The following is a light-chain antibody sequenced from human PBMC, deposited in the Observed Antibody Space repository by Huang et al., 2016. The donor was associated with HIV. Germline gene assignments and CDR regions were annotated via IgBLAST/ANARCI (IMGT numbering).Light chain of an antibody. J-gene: IGKJ5*01. CDR1: QSVNSY. CDR3: QQRKYWPPIT. Sequence: ETVLKQSPATLSLSPGERATLSCRASQSVNSYLAWYQQKPGQTPRLLIYDASNRATCIPARCSGSGSGTDFTLTIISLEPEDFAVYYCQQRKYWPPITFGQGTRLEIK. V-gene: IGKV3-11*01. CDR2: DAS.